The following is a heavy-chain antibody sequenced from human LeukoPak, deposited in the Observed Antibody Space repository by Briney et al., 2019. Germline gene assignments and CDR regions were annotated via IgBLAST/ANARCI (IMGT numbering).Heavy chain of an antibody. CDR3: ARVFHYYYDSSGYSAGYYYGMDV. CDR2: INPSGGST. D-gene: IGHD3-22*01. CDR1: GYTFTSYY. J-gene: IGHJ6*02. Sequence: ASVKVSCKASGYTFTSYYMHWVRQAPGQGLEWMGIINPSGGSTSYAQKFQGRVTMTRDTSISTAYMELSRLRSDDTAVYYCARVFHYYYDSSGYSAGYYYGMDVWGQGTTVTVSS. V-gene: IGHV1-46*01.